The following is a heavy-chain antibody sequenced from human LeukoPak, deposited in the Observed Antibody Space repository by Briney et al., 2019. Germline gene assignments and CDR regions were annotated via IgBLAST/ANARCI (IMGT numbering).Heavy chain of an antibody. Sequence: SETLSPTCTVSGGSMSSGSYYWSWIRQPAGKGLEWIGRSYNSGSTNYNPSLKSRVTMSVDTSKNQFSLKLSSVTAADTAMYYCARDPGGAVFDIWGQGTMVTVSS. CDR3: ARDPGGAVFDI. J-gene: IGHJ3*02. CDR2: SYNSGST. CDR1: GGSMSSGSYY. V-gene: IGHV4-61*02. D-gene: IGHD1-26*01.